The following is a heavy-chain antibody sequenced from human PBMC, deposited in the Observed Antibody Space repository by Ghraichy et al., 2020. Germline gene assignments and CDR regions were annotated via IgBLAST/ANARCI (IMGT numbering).Heavy chain of an antibody. CDR3: ANPDGPGTAGY. CDR1: GFTFDNFW. CDR2: INQDGSDK. V-gene: IGHV3-7*01. D-gene: IGHD1-14*01. J-gene: IGHJ4*02. Sequence: GGSLRLSCAASGFTFDNFWMSWVRQTPGKGLDWVANINQDGSDKYYVDSVKGRFIISRDNAKNSLFLQMNSLRVEDTAVYYCANPDGPGTAGYWGQGTLVIVSS.